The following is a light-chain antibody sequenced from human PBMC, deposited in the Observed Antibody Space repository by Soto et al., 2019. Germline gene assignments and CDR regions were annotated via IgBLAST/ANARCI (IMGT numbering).Light chain of an antibody. CDR3: QQYYSYPRA. J-gene: IGKJ1*01. V-gene: IGKV1-8*01. CDR2: AAS. CDR1: KGISSD. Sequence: AIRMTQSPSSFSASTGDRVTITCRASKGISSDLAWYQQKPGKAPKLLIYAASTLQSGVTSRFSGSGSRTDFTLTNSCLQSEDFATYYCQQYYSYPRAFGQRTKVELK.